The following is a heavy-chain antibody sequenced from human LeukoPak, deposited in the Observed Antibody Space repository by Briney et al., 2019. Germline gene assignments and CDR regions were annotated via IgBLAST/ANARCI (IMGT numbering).Heavy chain of an antibody. Sequence: GGSLRLSCSASGXTFSSYAMNWVRQAPGKGLECVSGMSSNGGSTLYADSVKGRFTISRDNSKNKLYLQMSSLRPEDTAVYYCVVYDILTGYSDYWGQGTLVTVSS. D-gene: IGHD3-9*01. J-gene: IGHJ4*02. CDR1: GXTFSSYA. CDR3: VVYDILTGYSDY. CDR2: MSSNGGST. V-gene: IGHV3-64D*06.